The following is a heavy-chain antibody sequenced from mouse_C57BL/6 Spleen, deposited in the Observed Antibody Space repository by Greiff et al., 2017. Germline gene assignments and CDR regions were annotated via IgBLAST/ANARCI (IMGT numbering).Heavy chain of an antibody. CDR2: IDPETGGT. D-gene: IGHD2-4*01. CDR1: GYTFTDYE. J-gene: IGHJ2*01. Sequence: QVQLQQSGAELVRPGASVTLSCKASGYTFTDYEMHWVKQTPVHGLEWIGAIDPETGGTAYNQKFKGKAILTADKSSSTAYMELRSLTSEDSAVYYCTRQDYDGYYFDYWGQGTTLTVSS. CDR3: TRQDYDGYYFDY. V-gene: IGHV1-15*01.